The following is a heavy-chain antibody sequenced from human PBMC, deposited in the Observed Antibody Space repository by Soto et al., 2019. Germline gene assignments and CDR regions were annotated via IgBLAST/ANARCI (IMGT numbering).Heavy chain of an antibody. V-gene: IGHV1-24*01. CDR2: FDPEDGET. D-gene: IGHD6-13*01. CDR1: VYSLTELS. J-gene: IGHJ6*02. CDR3: ATDTFEQQLGNGMDV. Sequence: ASVKVSCKVSVYSLTELSMHWVRQAPGKGLEWMGGFDPEDGETIYAQKFQGRVTMTEDTSTDTAYMELSSLRSEDTAVYYCATDTFEQQLGNGMDVWGQGTTVTVSS.